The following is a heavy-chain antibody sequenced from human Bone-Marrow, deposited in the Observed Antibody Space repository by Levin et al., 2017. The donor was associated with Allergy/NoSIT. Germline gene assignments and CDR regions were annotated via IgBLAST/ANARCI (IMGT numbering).Heavy chain of an antibody. Sequence: SETLSLTCTVSGGPINSAGYYWSWIRQFPGKGLEYIGYIYSSGGTYYNPSLKSRVSISLDTSKNHFSLKLNSVTAADTAVYFCARDKYYGSGNTDWLDPWGQGTLVTVSS. V-gene: IGHV4-31*03. J-gene: IGHJ5*02. CDR2: IYSSGGT. CDR1: GGPINSAGYY. D-gene: IGHD3-10*01. CDR3: ARDKYYGSGNTDWLDP.